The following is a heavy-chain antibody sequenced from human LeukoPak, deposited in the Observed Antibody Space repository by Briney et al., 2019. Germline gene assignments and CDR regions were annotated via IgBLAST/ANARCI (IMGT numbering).Heavy chain of an antibody. CDR3: ARDRVNYYYGSGSTSLFDY. CDR2: ISSSGSTI. Sequence: GGSLRLSCAASGFTFSDYYMSWIRQAPGKGLEWVSYISSSGSTICYADSVKGRFTISRDNAKNSLYLQMNSLRAEDTAVYYCARDRVNYYYGSGSTSLFDYWGQGTLVTVSS. J-gene: IGHJ4*02. D-gene: IGHD3-10*01. V-gene: IGHV3-11*01. CDR1: GFTFSDYY.